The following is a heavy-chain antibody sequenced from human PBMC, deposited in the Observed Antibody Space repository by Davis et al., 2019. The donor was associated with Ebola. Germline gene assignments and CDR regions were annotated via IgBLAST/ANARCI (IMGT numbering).Heavy chain of an antibody. Sequence: SVKVSCKASGGTFSSNAFSWVRQAPGQGLEWMGRVIPIVGIGNYAKKFQGRVTIIADKSTSTVYMELSSLRSEDTAVYYCARDYGSGPFRYWGQGTLVTVSS. CDR3: ARDYGSGPFRY. J-gene: IGHJ4*02. CDR1: GGTFSSNA. V-gene: IGHV1-69*04. D-gene: IGHD3-10*01. CDR2: VIPIVGIG.